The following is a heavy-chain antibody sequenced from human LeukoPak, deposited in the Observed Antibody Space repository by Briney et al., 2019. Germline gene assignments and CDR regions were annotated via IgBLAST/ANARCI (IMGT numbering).Heavy chain of an antibody. V-gene: IGHV1-2*02. CDR1: GYTFTGDY. CDR2: ISPNSRDA. CDR3: ARFLPGNGAMMRAGDPFDI. Sequence: ASVKVSCKASGYTFTGDYIHWVRRAPGQGLEWMGWISPNSRDAQYVDKFWGRVTMTRDTSISTASMELTRLTSEDTAVYYCARFLPGNGAMMRAGDPFDIWGQGTLVIVSS. D-gene: IGHD3-22*01. J-gene: IGHJ3*02.